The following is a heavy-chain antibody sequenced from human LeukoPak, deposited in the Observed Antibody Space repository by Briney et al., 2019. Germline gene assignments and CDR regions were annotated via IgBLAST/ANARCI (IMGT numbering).Heavy chain of an antibody. CDR1: GGSISSYY. Sequence: SETLSLTCTVSGGSISSYYWSWIRQPPGKGLEWIGYIYYSGSTNYNPSLKSRVTISVDTSKNQFSLKLSSVTAADTAVYYCARGHXSTDFWSGYYSPGAFDIWGXGXMXXVS. CDR3: ARGHXSTDFWSGYYSPGAFDI. D-gene: IGHD3-3*01. V-gene: IGHV4-59*01. J-gene: IGHJ3*02. CDR2: IYYSGST.